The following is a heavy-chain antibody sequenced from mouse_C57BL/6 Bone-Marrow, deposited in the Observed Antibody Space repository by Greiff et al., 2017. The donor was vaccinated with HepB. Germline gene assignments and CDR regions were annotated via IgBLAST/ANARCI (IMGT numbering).Heavy chain of an antibody. V-gene: IGHV1-81*01. CDR1: GYTFTSYG. CDR3: ARGALYYFDY. J-gene: IGHJ2*01. Sequence: QVQLQQSGAELARPGASVKLSYKASGYTFTSYGISWVKQRTGQGLEWIGEIYPRSGNTYYNEKFKGKATLTADKSSSTAYMELRSLTSEDSAVYFCARGALYYFDYWGQGTTLTVSS. CDR2: IYPRSGNT.